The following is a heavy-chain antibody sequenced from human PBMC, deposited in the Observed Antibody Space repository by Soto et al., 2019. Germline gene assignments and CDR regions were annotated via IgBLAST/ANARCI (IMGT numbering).Heavy chain of an antibody. CDR1: GGTFSSYA. CDR2: IIPIFGTA. J-gene: IGHJ4*02. D-gene: IGHD6-6*01. V-gene: IGHV1-69*13. Sequence: ASVKVSCKASGGTFSSYAISWVRQAPGQGLEWMGGIIPIFGTANYAQKFQGRVTITADESTSTAYMELSSLRSEDMAVYYCARIDSSSVSVGPHIVGYCGQGTRVVVAS. CDR3: ARIDSSSVSVGPHIVGY.